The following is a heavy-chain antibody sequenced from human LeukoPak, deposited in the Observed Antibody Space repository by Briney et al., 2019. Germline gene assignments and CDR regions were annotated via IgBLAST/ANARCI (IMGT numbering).Heavy chain of an antibody. CDR2: ISAGADST. CDR1: GFTFSSSA. V-gene: IGHV3-23*01. CDR3: VKQGFKIGGFDAFFDY. D-gene: IGHD5-12*01. J-gene: IGHJ4*02. Sequence: HSGGSLRLSCAASGFTFSSSAMSWVRQAPGKGLEWVSAISAGADSTYYADSVKGRFTISRDNSKNTLYLQMNSLRAEDTAVYYCVKQGFKIGGFDAFFDYWGQGTLVTVSS.